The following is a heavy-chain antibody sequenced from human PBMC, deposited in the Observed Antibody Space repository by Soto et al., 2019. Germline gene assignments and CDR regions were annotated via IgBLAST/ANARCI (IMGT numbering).Heavy chain of an antibody. V-gene: IGHV4-34*01. J-gene: IGHJ6*02. CDR1: GGSFSGYY. Sequence: SETLSLTCGVYGGSFSGYYWSGIRQPPGKGLEWIGEINHSGSTNYNPSLKSRVTISVDTSKNQFSLKLSSVTAADTAVYYCARGILEWLLGYYYYGMDVWGQGTTVTVSS. CDR3: ARGILEWLLGYYYYGMDV. CDR2: INHSGST. D-gene: IGHD3-3*01.